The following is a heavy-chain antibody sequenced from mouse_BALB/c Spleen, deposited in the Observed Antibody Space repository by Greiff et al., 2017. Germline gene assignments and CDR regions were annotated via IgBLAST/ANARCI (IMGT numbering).Heavy chain of an antibody. Sequence: VQLQQSGPELVRPGVSVKISCKGSGYTFTDYAMHWVKQSHAKSLEWIGVISTYYGNTNYNQKFKGKATMTVDKSSSTAYMELARLTSEDSAIYYCARDGYTVYYAMDYWGQGTSVTVSS. CDR3: ARDGYTVYYAMDY. D-gene: IGHD2-3*01. V-gene: IGHV1-67*01. J-gene: IGHJ4*01. CDR1: GYTFTDYA. CDR2: ISTYYGNT.